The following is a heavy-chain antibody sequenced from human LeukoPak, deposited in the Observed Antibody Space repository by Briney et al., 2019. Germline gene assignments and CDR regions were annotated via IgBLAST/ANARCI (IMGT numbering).Heavy chain of an antibody. CDR3: ARTSRDGYNQHSFDY. J-gene: IGHJ4*02. V-gene: IGHV4-59*01. CDR1: GGSISSYY. CDR2: FYYSGST. D-gene: IGHD5-24*01. Sequence: SETLSLTCTVCGGSISSYYWSWIRHPTGKALEWIGYFYYSGSTNYNPSLKSRVTISVDTSKRQFSLKLSSVTAADTDVYYCARTSRDGYNQHSFDYWGQGTLVTVSS.